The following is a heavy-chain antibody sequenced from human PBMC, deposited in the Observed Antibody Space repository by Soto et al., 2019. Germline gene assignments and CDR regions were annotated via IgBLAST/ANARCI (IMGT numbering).Heavy chain of an antibody. CDR3: ASSVAYCGGDCFYLYFGMDV. J-gene: IGHJ6*02. D-gene: IGHD2-21*02. Sequence: GGSLRLSCAASGFTFSSYGMHWVRQAPGKGLEWVAVISYDGSNKYYADSVQGRFTISRDSSKNTLYLQMSSLRAEDTAIYYCASSVAYCGGDCFYLYFGMDVWGQGTTVTV. CDR1: GFTFSSYG. V-gene: IGHV3-30*03. CDR2: ISYDGSNK.